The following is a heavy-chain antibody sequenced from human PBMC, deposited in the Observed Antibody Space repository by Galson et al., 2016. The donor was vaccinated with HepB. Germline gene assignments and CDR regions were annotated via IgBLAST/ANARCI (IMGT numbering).Heavy chain of an antibody. CDR3: SRGFHGSGTLLDPFDL. Sequence: SLRLSCAASGFTFSDYTMNWVRQAPGKGLEWVSSITSGSVHIYYADSVQGRFTISRDDAKNPLFLQLKSLRAEDSAVYFCSRGFHGSGTLLDPFDLWGQGTLVTVSS. D-gene: IGHD3-10*01. V-gene: IGHV3-21*01. CDR2: ITSGSVHI. CDR1: GFTFSDYT. J-gene: IGHJ4*02.